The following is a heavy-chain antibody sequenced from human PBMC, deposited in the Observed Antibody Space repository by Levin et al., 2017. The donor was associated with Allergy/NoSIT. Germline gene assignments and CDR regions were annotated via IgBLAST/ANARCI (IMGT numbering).Heavy chain of an antibody. CDR2: IYSGGST. J-gene: IGHJ4*02. CDR1: GLTISNNY. V-gene: IGHV3-53*01. D-gene: IGHD6-19*01. Sequence: GGSLRLSCAASGLTISNNYMTWVRQAPGKGLEWVSIIYSGGSTYYADSVKGRFTISRDNSKNTLYLQMNSLRAEDPAVYYCARVGIEVPGNDYWGQGTLVTVSS. CDR3: ARVGIEVPGNDY.